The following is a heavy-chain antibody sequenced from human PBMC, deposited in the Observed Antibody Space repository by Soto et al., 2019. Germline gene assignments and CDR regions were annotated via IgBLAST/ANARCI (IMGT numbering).Heavy chain of an antibody. D-gene: IGHD2-15*01. CDR1: GFDFSNSW. Sequence: PGGSLRLSCAASGFDFSNSWIHWVRQGPGKGLVWVSHINSDGSGTTYADSVKGRFTISRDNAKNTVYLQMNSLRAEDTAVYYCAKDTAYAMDVWRQRTTVTVSS. V-gene: IGHV3-74*01. CDR3: AKDTAYAMDV. J-gene: IGHJ6*02. CDR2: INSDGSGT.